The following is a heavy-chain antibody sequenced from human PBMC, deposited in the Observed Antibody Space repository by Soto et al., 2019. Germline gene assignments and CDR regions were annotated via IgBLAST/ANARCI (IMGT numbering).Heavy chain of an antibody. CDR1: GFTFSSYG. J-gene: IGHJ6*02. V-gene: IGHV3-30*18. CDR3: AKDLSPLYYYYGMDV. Sequence: GGSLRLSCAASGFTFSSYGMHWVRQAPGKGLEWVAVISYDGSNKYYADSVKGRFTISRDNSKNTLYLQMNSLRAEDTAVYYCAKDLSPLYYYYGMDVWGQGTTVTVSS. CDR2: ISYDGSNK.